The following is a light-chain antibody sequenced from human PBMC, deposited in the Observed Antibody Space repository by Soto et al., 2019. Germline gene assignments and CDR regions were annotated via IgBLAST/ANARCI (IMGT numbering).Light chain of an antibody. CDR2: QVT. J-gene: IGLJ1*01. Sequence: SSLTQPLSSSGSPGPSVTISCPGTSSGVGGYDYISLYQQHPGKAPKLMNYQVTKRHSGVPDRFSGSKSGNTASLPVSGFQGEDEAEYYCSSYVGSNRLVFGTDTKVT. CDR3: SSYVGSNRLV. CDR1: SSGVGGYDY. V-gene: IGLV2-8*01.